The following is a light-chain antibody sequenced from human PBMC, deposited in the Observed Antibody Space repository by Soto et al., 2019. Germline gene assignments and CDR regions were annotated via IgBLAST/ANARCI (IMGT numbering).Light chain of an antibody. V-gene: IGKV3-20*01. J-gene: IGKJ4*01. CDR1: QSVSSSY. CDR3: QTYDSSPLA. Sequence: EIVLTQSPGTLSLSPGERATLSCRASQSVSSSYLAWYQQKPGQDPRLLIYGASSRATGNPDRFSGSGSGTAVTLNISRLEPEGFAVYSCQTYDSSPLAFGGGTKVDIK. CDR2: GAS.